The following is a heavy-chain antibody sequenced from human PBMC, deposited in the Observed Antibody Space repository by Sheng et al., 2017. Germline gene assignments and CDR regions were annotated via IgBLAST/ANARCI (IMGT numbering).Heavy chain of an antibody. Sequence: QVQLVESGGGLVKPGRSLRLSCTASGFTFNDYYMSWIRQAPGKGLEWVSYISSSGTDVYYTDSVKDRFTISRDNANNSFSLQMNSLRAEDTAVYYCARLRGQCTTCFIRNWGRGTLVTVSS. D-gene: IGHD2-2*01. CDR2: ISSSGTDV. CDR3: ARLRGQCTTCFIRN. J-gene: IGHJ4*02. V-gene: IGHV3-11*04. CDR1: GFTFNDYY.